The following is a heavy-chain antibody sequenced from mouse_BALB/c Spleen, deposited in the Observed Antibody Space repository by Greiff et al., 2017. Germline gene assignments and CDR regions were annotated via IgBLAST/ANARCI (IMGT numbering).Heavy chain of an antibody. CDR2: IYPGDGDT. J-gene: IGHJ3*01. CDR1: GYAFSSYW. Sequence: VKLQESGAELVRPGSSVKISCKASGYAFSSYWMNWVKQRPGQGLEWIGQIYPGDGDTNYNGKFKGKATLTADKSSSTAYMQLSSLTSEDSAVYFCARSGAYDYDGPSFAYWGQGTLVTVSA. V-gene: IGHV1-80*01. CDR3: ARSGAYDYDGPSFAY. D-gene: IGHD2-4*01.